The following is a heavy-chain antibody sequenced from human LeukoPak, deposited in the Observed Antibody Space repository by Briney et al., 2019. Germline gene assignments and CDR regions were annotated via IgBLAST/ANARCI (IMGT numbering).Heavy chain of an antibody. CDR1: GYTFTSYD. CDR3: ATVGISANCGGDCYYSTGYYFDY. J-gene: IGHJ4*02. D-gene: IGHD2-21*02. V-gene: IGHV1-8*03. CDR2: MNPNSGNT. Sequence: ASVKVSCKASGYTFTSYDINWVRQATGQGLEWMGWMNPNSGNTGYAQKFQGRVTITRNTSISTAYMELSSLRSEDTAVYYCATVGISANCGGDCYYSTGYYFDYWGQGTLVTVSS.